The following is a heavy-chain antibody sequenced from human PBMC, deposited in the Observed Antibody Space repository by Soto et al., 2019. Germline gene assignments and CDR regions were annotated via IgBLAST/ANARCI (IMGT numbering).Heavy chain of an antibody. Sequence: SVKVSCKASGGTFSSYAISWVRQAPGQGLEWMGGVIPIFGTANYAQKFQGRVTITADKSTSTAYMELSSLRSEDTAVYYCARQEVLRFLEWLPPNYYYYGMDVWGQGTTVTVSS. D-gene: IGHD3-3*01. CDR3: ARQEVLRFLEWLPPNYYYYGMDV. J-gene: IGHJ6*02. CDR1: GGTFSSYA. CDR2: VIPIFGTA. V-gene: IGHV1-69*06.